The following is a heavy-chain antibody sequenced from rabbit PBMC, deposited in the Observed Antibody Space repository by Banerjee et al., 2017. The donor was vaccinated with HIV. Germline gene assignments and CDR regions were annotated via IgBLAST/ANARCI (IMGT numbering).Heavy chain of an antibody. CDR3: ARNAGSNYWTHFKL. D-gene: IGHD8-1*01. CDR2: IDAGSSGSA. V-gene: IGHV1S45*01. J-gene: IGHJ4*01. Sequence: QEQLVESGGGLVQPGGSLKLSCKASGFDFSSGYYMCWVRQAPGKGLEWVACIDAGSSGSAYYANWAKGRFTISKTSSTTVTLEVTSLTAADTATYFCARNAGSNYWTHFKLWGQGTLVTVS. CDR1: GFDFSSGYY.